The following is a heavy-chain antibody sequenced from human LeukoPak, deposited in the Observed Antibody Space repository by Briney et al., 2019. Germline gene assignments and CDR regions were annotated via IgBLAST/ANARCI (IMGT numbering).Heavy chain of an antibody. D-gene: IGHD5-12*01. V-gene: IGHV1-69*05. J-gene: IGHJ4*02. CDR2: IIPIFGTA. CDR3: ARVGYSGYDYDY. CDR1: GGTFSSYA. Sequence: SVKVSCKASGGTFSSYAISWVRQAPGQGLEWMGGIIPIFGTANYAQKFQGRVTMTTDTSTSTAYMELRSLRSDDTAVYYCARVGYSGYDYDYWGQGTLVTVSS.